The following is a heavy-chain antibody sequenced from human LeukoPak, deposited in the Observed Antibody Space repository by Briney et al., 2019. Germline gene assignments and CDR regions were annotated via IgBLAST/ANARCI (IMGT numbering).Heavy chain of an antibody. CDR2: ISTSGDSS. D-gene: IGHD6-25*01. J-gene: IGHJ4*02. Sequence: GGSLRLSCAASGFTFSSYAMSWVRQAPGKGLEWVSGISTSGDSSYYADSVQGRFTISRDNSKNTLYLQMNSLRAEDTAIYYCAKDESAATFISDYWGQGTLVTVSS. CDR3: AKDESAATFISDY. CDR1: GFTFSSYA. V-gene: IGHV3-23*01.